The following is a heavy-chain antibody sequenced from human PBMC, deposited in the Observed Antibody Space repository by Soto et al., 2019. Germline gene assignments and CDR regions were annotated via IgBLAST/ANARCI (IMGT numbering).Heavy chain of an antibody. CDR1: GYTFTSYD. V-gene: IGHV1-8*01. CDR3: ARGKDYYGSGSYYTHYYYMDV. CDR2: MNPNSGNT. J-gene: IGHJ6*03. Sequence: ASVKVSCKASGYTFTSYDINWVRQATGQGLEWMGWMNPNSGNTGYAQKFQGRVTMTRNTSINTAYMELSSLRSEDTAVYYCARGKDYYGSGSYYTHYYYMDVWGKGTTVTVSS. D-gene: IGHD3-10*01.